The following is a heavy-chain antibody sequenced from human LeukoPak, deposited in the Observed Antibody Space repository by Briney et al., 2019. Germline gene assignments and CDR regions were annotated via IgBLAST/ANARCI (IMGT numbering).Heavy chain of an antibody. CDR1: GYTFTGHY. CDR3: ARVPLNSSGWYYYGMDV. Sequence: ASVKVSCKASGYTFTGHYMHWVRQAPGQGLEWMGWINPNSGGTNYAQKFQGWVTMTRDTSISTAYMELSRLRSDDTAVYYCARVPLNSSGWYYYGMDVWGQGTTVTVSS. CDR2: INPNSGGT. D-gene: IGHD6-19*01. J-gene: IGHJ6*02. V-gene: IGHV1-2*04.